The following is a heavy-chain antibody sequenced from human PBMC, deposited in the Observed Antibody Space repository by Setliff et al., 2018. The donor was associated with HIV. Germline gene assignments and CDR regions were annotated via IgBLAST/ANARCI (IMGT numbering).Heavy chain of an antibody. CDR1: GGSMSPYY. CDR2: IFSSGST. Sequence: SETLSLTCTVSGGSMSPYYWSWIRQPPGKGLEWIGYIFSSGSTNYNPSLKSRVTISVDTSKNQFSLRLSSVTAADTAMYYCARHVGISIGGTRGDFDCWGQGTLVAVSS. D-gene: IGHD6-13*01. V-gene: IGHV4-4*09. CDR3: ARHVGISIGGTRGDFDC. J-gene: IGHJ4*02.